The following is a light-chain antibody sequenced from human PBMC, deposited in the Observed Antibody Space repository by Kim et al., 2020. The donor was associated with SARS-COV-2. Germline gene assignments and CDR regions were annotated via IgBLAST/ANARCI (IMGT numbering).Light chain of an antibody. Sequence: DIQMTQFPSSLSASVGDRVTITCRASQIIRSYLNWYQQKPGKAPKLLIYAASSLQSGVPSRFSGSGSGTDFTLTINSLQPEDFATYYCQQSDIIPWTFGQGTQVDIK. V-gene: IGKV1-39*01. CDR2: AAS. J-gene: IGKJ1*01. CDR3: QQSDIIPWT. CDR1: QIIRSY.